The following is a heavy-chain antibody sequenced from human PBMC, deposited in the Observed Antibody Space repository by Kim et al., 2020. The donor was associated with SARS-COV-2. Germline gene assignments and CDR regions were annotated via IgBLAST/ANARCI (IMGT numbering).Heavy chain of an antibody. CDR2: IYYSGST. CDR1: GGSISSYY. Sequence: SETLSLTCTVSGGSISSYYGSWIRQPPGKGLEWIGYIYYSGSTNYNSSLKSRVTISVDTSKNQFSLKLSSVTAADTAVYFCARGDKTTPGPGSWGRGTLVTVSS. D-gene: IGHD1-1*01. CDR3: ARGDKTTPGPGS. V-gene: IGHV4-59*01. J-gene: IGHJ5*02.